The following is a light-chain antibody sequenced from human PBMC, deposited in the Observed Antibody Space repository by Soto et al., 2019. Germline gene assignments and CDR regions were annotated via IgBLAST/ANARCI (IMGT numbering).Light chain of an antibody. Sequence: EKVFTQSPGSLSQSTGERATLSCRASQSVSNNYLAWYQQKPGQAPRPLIYGASNRATGIPDRFSGSGSGTDFTLTISRLEPEDFEVYYCPQYGSSGTFGQGTKVDIK. V-gene: IGKV3-20*01. CDR3: PQYGSSGT. J-gene: IGKJ1*01. CDR1: QSVSNNY. CDR2: GAS.